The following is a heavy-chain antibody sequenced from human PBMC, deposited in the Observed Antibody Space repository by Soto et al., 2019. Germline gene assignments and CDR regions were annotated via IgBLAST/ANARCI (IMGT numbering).Heavy chain of an antibody. V-gene: IGHV4-39*01. Sequence: SETLSLTCTVSGCSISSSSYYWGWIRQPPGKGLEWIGSIYYSGSTYYNPSLKSRVTISVDTSKNQFSLKLSSVTAADTAVYYFARRLYYDSSGFEGGGMDVWGQGTTVTVSS. D-gene: IGHD3-22*01. CDR1: GCSISSSSYY. CDR2: IYYSGST. J-gene: IGHJ6*02. CDR3: ARRLYYDSSGFEGGGMDV.